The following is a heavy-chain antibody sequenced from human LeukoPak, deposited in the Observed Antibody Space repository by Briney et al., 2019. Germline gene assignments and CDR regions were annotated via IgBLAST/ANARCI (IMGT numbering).Heavy chain of an antibody. J-gene: IGHJ4*02. CDR1: GGSISSSSYY. D-gene: IGHD1-20*01. CDR2: IYYSGST. V-gene: IGHV4-39*07. CDR3: ARGYNWNDPDF. Sequence: SETLSLTCTVSGGSISSSSYYWGWIRQPPGKGLEWIGSIYYSGSTYYNPSLKSRVTISVDTSKNQFSLKLSSVTAADTAVYYCARGYNWNDPDFWGQGTLVTVSS.